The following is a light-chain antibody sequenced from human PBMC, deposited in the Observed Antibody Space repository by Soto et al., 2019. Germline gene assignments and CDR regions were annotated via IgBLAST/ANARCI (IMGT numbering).Light chain of an antibody. CDR1: SSDVGGYNY. CDR3: SSYAGSNNLV. Sequence: QSVLTQPPSASGSPGQSVTISCTGASSDVGGYNYVSWYQQYPGKAPKLIIYEVTKRPSDVPDRFSGSKSGNTASLTVSGLQGENEADYYCSSYAGSNNLVFGGGTKLTVL. J-gene: IGLJ2*01. V-gene: IGLV2-8*01. CDR2: EVT.